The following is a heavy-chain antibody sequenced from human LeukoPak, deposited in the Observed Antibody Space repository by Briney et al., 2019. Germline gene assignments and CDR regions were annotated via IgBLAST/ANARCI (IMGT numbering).Heavy chain of an antibody. CDR2: IYYSGST. J-gene: IGHJ4*02. CDR3: AGQGVRFSYY. Sequence: SETLSLTCTVSGGSISSSSYYWGWIRQPPGKGLEWIGSIYYSGSTYYNPSLKSRVTISVDTSKNQFSLKLSSVTAADTDVYYWAGQGVRFSYYWGQGTLVTVSS. V-gene: IGHV4-39*01. CDR1: GGSISSSSYY. D-gene: IGHD3-3*01.